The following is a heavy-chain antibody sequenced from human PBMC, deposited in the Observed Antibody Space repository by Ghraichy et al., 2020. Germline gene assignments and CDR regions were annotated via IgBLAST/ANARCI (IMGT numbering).Heavy chain of an antibody. J-gene: IGHJ4*02. D-gene: IGHD3-22*01. Sequence: LSLTCAASGFTFSSYSMNWVRQAPGKGLEWVSYISSSSSTIYYADSVKGRFTISRDNAKNSLYLQMNILRDEDTAVYYCARGGYYDSSGPALDYWGQGTLVTVSS. V-gene: IGHV3-48*02. CDR3: ARGGYYDSSGPALDY. CDR2: ISSSSSTI. CDR1: GFTFSSYS.